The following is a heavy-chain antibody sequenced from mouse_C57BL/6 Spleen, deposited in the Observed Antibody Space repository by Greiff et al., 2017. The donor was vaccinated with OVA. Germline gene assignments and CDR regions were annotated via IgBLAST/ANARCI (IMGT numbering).Heavy chain of an antibody. CDR3: ARDDYDWAWFAY. D-gene: IGHD2-4*01. V-gene: IGHV1-76*01. Sequence: QVHVKQSGAELVRPGASVKLSCKASGYTFTDYYINWVKQRPGQGLEWIARIYPGSGNTYYNEKFKGKATLTAEKSSSTAYMQLSSLTSEDSAVYFCARDDYDWAWFAYWGQGTLVTVSA. CDR2: IYPGSGNT. J-gene: IGHJ3*01. CDR1: GYTFTDYY.